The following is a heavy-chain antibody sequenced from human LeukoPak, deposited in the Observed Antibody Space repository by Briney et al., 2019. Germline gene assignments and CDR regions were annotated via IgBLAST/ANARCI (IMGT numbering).Heavy chain of an antibody. CDR2: IYYSGST. CDR3: ARRAGYSSGWADAFDI. CDR1: SGSISSSSYY. Sequence: PSETLSLTCTVSSGSISSSSYYWGWIRQPPGKGLEWIGSIYYSGSTYYNPSLKSRVTISVDTSKNQYSLKLSSVTAADTAVYYCARRAGYSSGWADAFDIWGQGTMVTVSS. J-gene: IGHJ3*02. V-gene: IGHV4-39*01. D-gene: IGHD6-19*01.